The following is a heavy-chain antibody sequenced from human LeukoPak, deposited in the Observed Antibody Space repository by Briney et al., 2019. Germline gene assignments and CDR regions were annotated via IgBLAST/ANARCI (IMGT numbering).Heavy chain of an antibody. CDR2: TYYRSKWYR. Sequence: SQTLSLTCAISGDSVSSNNAAWTWIRQSPSRGLEWLGRTYYRSKWYREYAVSVRSRATINPDTSKNQFSLQLNSVTPEDTALYYRVRSAGHLDYWGQGTLVTVSS. V-gene: IGHV6-1*01. J-gene: IGHJ4*02. CDR1: GDSVSSNNAA. CDR3: VRSAGHLDY.